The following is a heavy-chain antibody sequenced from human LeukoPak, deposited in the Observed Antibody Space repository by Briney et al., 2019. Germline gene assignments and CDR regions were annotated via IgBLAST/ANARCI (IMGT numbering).Heavy chain of an antibody. CDR1: GGSISSGDYY. V-gene: IGHV4-30-4*01. J-gene: IGHJ4*02. CDR3: ASEGSSGYVDY. CDR2: IYYSGST. Sequence: SQTLSLTCTVSGGSISSGDYYWSWIRQPPGKAWEWIGYIYYSGSTYYNPSLKSRVTISVDTSKNQFSLKLSSVTAADTAVYYCASEGSSGYVDYWGQGTLVTVSS. D-gene: IGHD5-12*01.